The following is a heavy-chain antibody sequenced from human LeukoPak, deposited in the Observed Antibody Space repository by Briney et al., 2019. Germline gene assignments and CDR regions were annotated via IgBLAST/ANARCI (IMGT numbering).Heavy chain of an antibody. V-gene: IGHV5-51*01. CDR3: ARHTGENEANFDY. Sequence: GESLKISCKASGYSFTSYWIGWVRQMPGKGLEWMGIIYPGDSDTRYSPSFQGQVTISADRSINTAYLQWSSLKASDTGMYYCARHTGENEANFDYWGQGTLVTVSS. J-gene: IGHJ4*02. CDR1: GYSFTSYW. D-gene: IGHD7-27*01. CDR2: IYPGDSDT.